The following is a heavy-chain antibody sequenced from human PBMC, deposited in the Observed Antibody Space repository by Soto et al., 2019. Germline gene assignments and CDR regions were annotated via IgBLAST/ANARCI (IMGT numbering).Heavy chain of an antibody. CDR1: GYTFTSYA. J-gene: IGHJ5*02. CDR3: ARYGGALGWFDP. V-gene: IGHV1-3*01. Sequence: QVQLVQSGAEVKKPGASVKVSCQASGYTFTSYAMHWVRQAPGQRLEWMGWINAGNGNTKYSQKYQGRVTITRDTSASTAYMELSSLRSEDTAVYYCARYGGALGWFDPWGQGTLVTVSS. D-gene: IGHD3-10*01. CDR2: INAGNGNT.